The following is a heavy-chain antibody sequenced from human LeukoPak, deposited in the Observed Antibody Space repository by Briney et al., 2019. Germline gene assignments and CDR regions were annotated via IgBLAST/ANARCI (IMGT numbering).Heavy chain of an antibody. D-gene: IGHD6-19*01. Sequence: QTGGSLRLSCAASGFTFSSYSMNWVRQAPGKGLEWVSYISSTGSTIYYADSVKGRFTISRDNAKNSLYLQLNSLRAEDTAVYYCARVHRSSAWKFDSWGQGTLVTVSS. V-gene: IGHV3-48*04. J-gene: IGHJ4*02. CDR1: GFTFSSYS. CDR2: ISSTGSTI. CDR3: ARVHRSSAWKFDS.